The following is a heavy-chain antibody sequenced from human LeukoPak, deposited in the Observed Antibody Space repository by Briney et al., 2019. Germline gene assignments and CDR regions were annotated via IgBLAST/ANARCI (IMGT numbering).Heavy chain of an antibody. CDR1: GYTFSSYY. CDR2: INPSGGST. CDR3: ARNVGSGFDY. J-gene: IGHJ4*02. D-gene: IGHD1-1*01. Sequence: GASVKVSCKASGYTFSSYYIHWVRQAPGQGLEWMGFINPSGGSTSYAQKFQGRVTMTRGTSTSAVYIDLSSLRSEDTAMYYCARNVGSGFDYWGQGTLVTVSS. V-gene: IGHV1-46*01.